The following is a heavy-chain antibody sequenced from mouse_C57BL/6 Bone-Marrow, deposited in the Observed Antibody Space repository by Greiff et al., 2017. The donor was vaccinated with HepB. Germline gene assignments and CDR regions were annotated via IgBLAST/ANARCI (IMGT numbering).Heavy chain of an antibody. D-gene: IGHD2-1*01. CDR2: IDPEDGET. CDR1: GFNIKDYY. CDR3: ATYGNLYYYAMDY. Sequence: EVNLVESGAELVKPGASVKLSCTASGFNIKDYYMHWVKQRTEQGLEWIGRIDPEDGETKYDPKFQGKATITADTSSNTAYLQLSSLTSEDTAVYYCATYGNLYYYAMDYWGQGTSVTVSS. J-gene: IGHJ4*01. V-gene: IGHV14-2*01.